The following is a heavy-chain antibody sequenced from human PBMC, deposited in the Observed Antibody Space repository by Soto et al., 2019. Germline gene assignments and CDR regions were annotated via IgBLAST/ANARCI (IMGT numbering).Heavy chain of an antibody. V-gene: IGHV4-34*01. CDR3: ARAESGYDWASGNYYYGMDV. J-gene: IGHJ6*02. D-gene: IGHD5-12*01. Sequence: PSETLSLTCAVYGGSFSGYYWSWIRQPPGKGLEWIGEINHSGSTNYNPSLKSRVTISVDTSKNQFSLKLSSVTAADTAVYYCARAESGYDWASGNYYYGMDVWGQGTTVTVSS. CDR1: GGSFSGYY. CDR2: INHSGST.